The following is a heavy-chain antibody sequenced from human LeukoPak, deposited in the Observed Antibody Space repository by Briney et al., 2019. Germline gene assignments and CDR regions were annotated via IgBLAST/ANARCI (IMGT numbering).Heavy chain of an antibody. CDR1: GFTFSSYS. Sequence: PGGSLRLSCAASGFTFSSYSMNWVRQAPGKGLEWVSSISSSSSYIYYADSVKGRFTISRDNAKNSLYLQMNSLRAEDTAVYYCAKDGSSTGYYDFWSGLRAFDIWGQGTMVTVSS. V-gene: IGHV3-21*04. CDR2: ISSSSSYI. CDR3: AKDGSSTGYYDFWSGLRAFDI. J-gene: IGHJ3*02. D-gene: IGHD3-3*01.